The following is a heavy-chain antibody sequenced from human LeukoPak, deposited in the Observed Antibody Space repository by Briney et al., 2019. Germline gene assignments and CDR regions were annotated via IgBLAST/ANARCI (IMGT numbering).Heavy chain of an antibody. V-gene: IGHV1-8*01. CDR1: GYTFTSYD. J-gene: IGHJ5*02. CDR2: MNPNSGNT. CDR3: ARGRVRPNWFDP. Sequence: GASVKASCKASGYTFTSYDINWVRQATGQGLEWMGWMNPNSGNTGYAQKFQGRVTMTRNTSISTAYMELSSLRSEDTAVYYCARGRVRPNWFDPWGQGTLVTVSS.